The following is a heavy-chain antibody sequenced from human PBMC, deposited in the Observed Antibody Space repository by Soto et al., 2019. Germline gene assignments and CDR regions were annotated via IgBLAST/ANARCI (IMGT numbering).Heavy chain of an antibody. D-gene: IGHD3-9*01. J-gene: IGHJ6*02. CDR1: GGSISGSSYY. V-gene: IGHV4-39*01. CDR3: ARRSILTGCLNYYYYGMDV. CDR2: IYYSGST. Sequence: SETLSLTCTVSGGSISGSSYYWGWIRQPPGKGLEWIGSIYYSGSTYYNPSLKSRVTISVDTSKNQFSLKLSSVTAADTAVYYCARRSILTGCLNYYYYGMDVWGQGTTVTVSS.